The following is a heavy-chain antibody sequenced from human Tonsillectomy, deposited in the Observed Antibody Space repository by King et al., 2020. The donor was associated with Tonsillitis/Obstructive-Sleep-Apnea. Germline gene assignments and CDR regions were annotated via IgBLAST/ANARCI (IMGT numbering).Heavy chain of an antibody. Sequence: VQLVESGGGLVQPGGSLRLSCAASGFTFSSYWMHWVRHAPGKGLVWVSRINSDGSSTSYADSVKGRFTISRDNAKNTLYLQMNSLRAEDTAVYYCARGGIVVVPAAMSQYYYGMDVWGQGTTVTVSS. V-gene: IGHV3-74*01. D-gene: IGHD2-2*01. CDR3: ARGGIVVVPAAMSQYYYGMDV. CDR2: INSDGSST. CDR1: GFTFSSYW. J-gene: IGHJ6*02.